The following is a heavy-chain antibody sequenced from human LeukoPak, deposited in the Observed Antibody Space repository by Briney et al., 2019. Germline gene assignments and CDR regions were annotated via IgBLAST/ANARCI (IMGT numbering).Heavy chain of an antibody. J-gene: IGHJ6*02. CDR2: IWYDGSDK. CDR1: GFTFNTYG. CDR3: ARVGCTGGSCLAYNYYAMDV. D-gene: IGHD2-15*01. V-gene: IGHV3-33*01. Sequence: NPGGSLRLSCAASGFTFNTYGMNWVRQAPGKGLEWVAIIWYDGSDKYYADSVKGRFTISRDNSKNTLYLQVNTLRAEDTAVYYCARVGCTGGSCLAYNYYAMDVWGQGTTVTVSS.